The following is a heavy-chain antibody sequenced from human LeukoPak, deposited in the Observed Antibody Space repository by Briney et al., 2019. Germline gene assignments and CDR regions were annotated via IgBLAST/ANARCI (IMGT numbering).Heavy chain of an antibody. D-gene: IGHD4-17*01. Sequence: SVKVSCKASGGTFSSYAISWVRQAPGQGLEWMGGIIPMFGTANYAQKFQGRVTITADESTSTAYMELSSLRSEDTAVYYCARATVTAPGYYYYGMDVWGQGTTVTVSS. V-gene: IGHV1-69*13. CDR2: IIPMFGTA. CDR3: ARATVTAPGYYYYGMDV. CDR1: GGTFSSYA. J-gene: IGHJ6*02.